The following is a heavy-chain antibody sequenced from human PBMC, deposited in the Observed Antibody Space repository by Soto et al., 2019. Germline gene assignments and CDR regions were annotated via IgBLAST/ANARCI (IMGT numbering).Heavy chain of an antibody. V-gene: IGHV1-8*03. CDR3: ARSLTDYSNLDF. CDR2: MNPNSGGT. CDR1: GDTFGSYD. Sequence: ASLKVSCKASGDTFGSYDINWVRRASGDGLEWMGWMNPNSGGTDYAQKFQDRVTITRDASATTAYMELSSLTSEDTAIYFCARSLTDYSNLDFWGQGTLVTVSS. J-gene: IGHJ4*02. D-gene: IGHD6-13*01.